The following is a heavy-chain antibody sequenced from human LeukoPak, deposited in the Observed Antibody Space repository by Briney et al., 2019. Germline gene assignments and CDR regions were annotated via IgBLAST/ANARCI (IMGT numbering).Heavy chain of an antibody. D-gene: IGHD6-13*01. V-gene: IGHV4-34*01. J-gene: IGHJ1*01. Sequence: SETLSLTCAVYGGSFSGYYCNWIRQPPGKGLEWIGEINHSGNTNYNPSLKSRVTISVDTSKNQFSLKLNSVTAADTAVYYCARRLAAAGGRNEYFHHWGQGTLVTVSS. CDR1: GGSFSGYY. CDR3: ARRLAAAGGRNEYFHH. CDR2: INHSGNT.